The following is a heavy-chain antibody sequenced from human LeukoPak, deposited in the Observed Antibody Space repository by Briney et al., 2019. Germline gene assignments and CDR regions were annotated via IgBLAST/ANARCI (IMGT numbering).Heavy chain of an antibody. CDR3: AREQLGLGYYYYYMDV. D-gene: IGHD6-6*01. CDR1: GGSISSGSYY. J-gene: IGHJ6*03. Sequence: PSQTLSLTCTVSGGSISSGSYYWSWIRQPAGTGLEWIGRIYTSGSTNYNPSLKSRVTMSVDMSKNQFSLKLSSVTAADTAVYYCAREQLGLGYYYYYMDVWGKGTTVTVSS. CDR2: IYTSGST. V-gene: IGHV4-61*02.